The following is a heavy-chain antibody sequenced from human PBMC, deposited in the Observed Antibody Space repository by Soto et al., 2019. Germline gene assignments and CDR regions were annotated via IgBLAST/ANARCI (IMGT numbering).Heavy chain of an antibody. D-gene: IGHD3-22*01. CDR2: IIPIFGTA. CDR1: GGTFSSYA. J-gene: IGHJ6*02. V-gene: IGHV1-69*06. Sequence: ASVKVSCKASGGTFSSYAISWVRQAPGQGLEWMGGIIPIFGTANYAQKFQGRVTITADKSTSTAYMELSSLRSEDTAVYYCARGDHYYDSSGLLLVYYYYGMDVWGQGTTVTVS. CDR3: ARGDHYYDSSGLLLVYYYYGMDV.